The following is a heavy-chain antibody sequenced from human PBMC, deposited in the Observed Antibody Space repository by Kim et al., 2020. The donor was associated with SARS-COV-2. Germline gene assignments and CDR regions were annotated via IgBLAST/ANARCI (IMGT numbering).Heavy chain of an antibody. CDR3: VKVIPEVGYDY. D-gene: IGHD1-26*01. J-gene: IGHJ4*02. V-gene: IGHV3-74*01. CDR1: GFTFSSYW. CDR2: INSDGTTT. Sequence: GGSLRLSCAASGFTFSSYWMHWVRQVPGKGLVWVSRINSDGTTTNYADSVKGRFSISRDNAKNTLYLQMNSLRAEDTAVYYCVKVIPEVGYDYWGQGTLV.